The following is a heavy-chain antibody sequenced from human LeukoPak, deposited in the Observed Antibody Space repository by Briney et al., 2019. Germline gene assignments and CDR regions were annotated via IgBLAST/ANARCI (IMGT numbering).Heavy chain of an antibody. CDR1: GGSISGYY. V-gene: IGHV4-59*01. CDR3: ARDGVGTVGIPHYFDY. Sequence: SETLSLTCTVSGGSISGYYWSWIRQPPGKGLEWIGHISDGGSTGYNPSLKSRVIISLGTSNNQFSLKLSSVTAADTAVYYCARDGVGTVGIPHYFDYWGQGTLVTVSS. D-gene: IGHD1-7*01. CDR2: ISDGGST. J-gene: IGHJ4*02.